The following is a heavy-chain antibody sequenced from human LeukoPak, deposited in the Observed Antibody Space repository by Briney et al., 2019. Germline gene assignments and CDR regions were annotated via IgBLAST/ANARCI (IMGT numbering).Heavy chain of an antibody. CDR1: GGSISTYY. V-gene: IGHV4-59*01. CDR2: VYNSGST. CDR3: AKGSTLVRGPSDY. J-gene: IGHJ4*02. Sequence: PSETLSLTCTVSGGSISTYYWSWIRQPPGKGLEWIGYVYNSGSTNYNPSLKSRVTISVDTSKNQFSLKLSSVTAADTAVYYCAKGSTLVRGPSDYWGQGTLVTVSS. D-gene: IGHD3-10*01.